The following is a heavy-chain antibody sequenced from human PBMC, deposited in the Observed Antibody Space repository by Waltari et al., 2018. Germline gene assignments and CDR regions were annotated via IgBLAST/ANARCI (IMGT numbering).Heavy chain of an antibody. J-gene: IGHJ3*02. D-gene: IGHD3-9*01. CDR2: IYHSGST. Sequence: QLQLQESGSGLVKPSQTLSLTCAVSGGSISSGGYSWSWIRQPPGKGLEWIGYIYHSGSTSYNPSLKSLVTISVDRSKNQFSLKLSSVTAADTAVYYCARGIYDILTGYYTTGAFDIWGQGTMVTVSS. CDR3: ARGIYDILTGYYTTGAFDI. CDR1: GGSISSGGYS. V-gene: IGHV4-30-2*01.